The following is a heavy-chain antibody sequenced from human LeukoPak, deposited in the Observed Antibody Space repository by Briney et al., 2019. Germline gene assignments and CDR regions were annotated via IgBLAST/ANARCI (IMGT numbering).Heavy chain of an antibody. Sequence: SVKLSFTCAACAFSIYANYRVRHAPGQGLEWMGRIITILGIANYAQKFQGRVTITADQSTSTAYMELSSLRSEDTAVDSCASGPAGYGDYWGQGTLVTVSS. CDR2: IITILGIA. CDR3: ASGPAGYGDY. D-gene: IGHD5-18*01. V-gene: IGHV1-69*04. J-gene: IGHJ4*02. CDR1: ACAFSIYA.